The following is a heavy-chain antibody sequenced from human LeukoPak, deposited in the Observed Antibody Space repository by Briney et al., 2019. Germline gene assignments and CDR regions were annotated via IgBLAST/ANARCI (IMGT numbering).Heavy chain of an antibody. CDR2: IRYDGSNK. CDR3: AKDSGEYYDFWSGYWH. CDR1: GFTFSSYG. J-gene: IGHJ1*01. V-gene: IGHV3-30*02. Sequence: GGSLRLSCAASGFTFSSYGMHWVRQAPGKGLEWVAFIRYDGSNKYYADSVKGRFTISRDNSKNTLYLQMNSLRAEDTAVYYCAKDSGEYYDFWSGYWHWGQGTLVTVSS. D-gene: IGHD3-3*01.